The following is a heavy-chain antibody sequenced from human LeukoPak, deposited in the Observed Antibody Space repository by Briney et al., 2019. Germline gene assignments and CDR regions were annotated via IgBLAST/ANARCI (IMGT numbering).Heavy chain of an antibody. CDR1: GFTFSSYW. CDR2: IKQDGSEK. D-gene: IGHD4-17*01. CDR3: VRGDYGANVRYYGY. V-gene: IGHV3-7*04. J-gene: IGHJ4*02. Sequence: GGSLRLSCAASGFTFSSYWMGWVRRAPGRGLEWVANIKQDGSEKHYVDSVKGRFTISRENAKNSQYLQMNSLREEDTAVYYCVRGDYGANVRYYGYWGQGTLVTVSS.